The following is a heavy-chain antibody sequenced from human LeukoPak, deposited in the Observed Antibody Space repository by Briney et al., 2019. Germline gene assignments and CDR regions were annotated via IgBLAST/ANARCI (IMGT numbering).Heavy chain of an antibody. D-gene: IGHD3-16*01. V-gene: IGHV3-21*01. CDR2: ISSSSSYI. CDR3: ARGLATFPLPNY. J-gene: IGHJ4*02. CDR1: GFTFSSYS. Sequence: GGSLRLSCAASGFTFSSYSMNWVRQAPGKGLEWVSSISSSSSYIYYADSVKGRFTISRDNAKNSLYLQMNSLGAEDTAVYYCARGLATFPLPNYWGQGTLVTVSS.